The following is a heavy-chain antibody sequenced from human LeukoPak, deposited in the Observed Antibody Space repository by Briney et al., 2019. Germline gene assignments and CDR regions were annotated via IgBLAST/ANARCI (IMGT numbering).Heavy chain of an antibody. V-gene: IGHV1-18*01. CDR1: GYTFTSYG. Sequence: ASVKVSCKASGYTFTSYGIIWVRQAPGQGLEWMGWISAYNGNTNYAQKLQGRVTMTTDTSTSTAYMELRSLRSDDTAVYYCARLREGMIVVILDYWGQGTLVTVSS. CDR3: ARLREGMIVVILDY. D-gene: IGHD3-22*01. J-gene: IGHJ4*02. CDR2: ISAYNGNT.